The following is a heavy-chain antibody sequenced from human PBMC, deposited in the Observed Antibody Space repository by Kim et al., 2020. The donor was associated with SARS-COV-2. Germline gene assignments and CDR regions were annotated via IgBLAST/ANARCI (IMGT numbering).Heavy chain of an antibody. J-gene: IGHJ6*02. Sequence: GESLKISCKGSGYSFTSYWIGWVRQMPGKGLEWMGIIYPGDSDTRYSPSFQGQVTISADKSISTAYLQWSSLKASDTAMYYCARHPFYCSSTSCLRPGYYGMDVWGQGTTVTVSS. V-gene: IGHV5-51*01. CDR2: IYPGDSDT. CDR3: ARHPFYCSSTSCLRPGYYGMDV. D-gene: IGHD2-2*01. CDR1: GYSFTSYW.